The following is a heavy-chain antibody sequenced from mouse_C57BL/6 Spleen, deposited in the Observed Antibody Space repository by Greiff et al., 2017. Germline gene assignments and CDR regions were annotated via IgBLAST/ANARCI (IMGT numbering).Heavy chain of an antibody. J-gene: IGHJ3*01. D-gene: IGHD2-3*01. CDR2: IYWDDDK. CDR1: GFSLSTSGMG. CDR3: ARPYDGYYAWCAY. V-gene: IGHV8-12*01. Sequence: QVQLKESGPGILQSSQTLSLTCSFSGFSLSTSGMGVSWIRQPSGKGLEWLAHIYWDDDKRYNPSLKSRLTISKDTSRNQVFLKITSVDTADTATDYWARPYDGYYAWCAYWGQGTLVTVSA.